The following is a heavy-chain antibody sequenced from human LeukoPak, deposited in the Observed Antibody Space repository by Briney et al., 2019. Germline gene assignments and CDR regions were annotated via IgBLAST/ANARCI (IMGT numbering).Heavy chain of an antibody. V-gene: IGHV3-7*01. CDR2: IKQDGSEK. D-gene: IGHD6-13*01. CDR3: ARLWPSYSSRPRPGWFDP. J-gene: IGHJ5*02. CDR1: GFTFSSYW. Sequence: PGGSLRLSCAASGFTFSSYWMSWVRQAPGKGLEWVANIKQDGSEKYYVDSVKGRFTISRDNAKNSLYLQMNSLRAEDTAVYYCARLWPSYSSRPRPGWFDPWGQGTLVTVSS.